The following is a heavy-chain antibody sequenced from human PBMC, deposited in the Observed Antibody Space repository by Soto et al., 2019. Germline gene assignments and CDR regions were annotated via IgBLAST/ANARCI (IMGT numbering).Heavy chain of an antibody. Sequence: PGESLKISCKGSGYTFSSHWIAWVRQMPGKGLEWMGMIFPGDSDTRYSPSFHGQVTFSADKSINTAYLQWNSLKASDTALYYCARLGDGQRVQEVASGFDYSLDVWGQGTTVTVSS. V-gene: IGHV5-51*01. D-gene: IGHD5-12*01. J-gene: IGHJ6*02. CDR3: ARLGDGQRVQEVASGFDYSLDV. CDR2: IFPGDSDT. CDR1: GYTFSSHW.